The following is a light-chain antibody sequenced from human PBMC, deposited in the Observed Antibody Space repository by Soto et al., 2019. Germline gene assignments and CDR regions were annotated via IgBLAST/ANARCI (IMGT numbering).Light chain of an antibody. CDR3: QQTYTTLSIT. Sequence: DIQITQSPSSLSGSVGDRVTITCRASENISRHLNWYQQKPGKAPKLLIYAASSLQNGVPSRFRGGGSGTDFTLTISNLQPEDFATYYCQQTYTTLSITFGQGTRLESK. V-gene: IGKV1-39*01. CDR1: ENISRH. J-gene: IGKJ5*01. CDR2: AAS.